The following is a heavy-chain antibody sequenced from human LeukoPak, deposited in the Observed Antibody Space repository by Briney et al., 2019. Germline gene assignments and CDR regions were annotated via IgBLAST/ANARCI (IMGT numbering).Heavy chain of an antibody. J-gene: IGHJ4*02. V-gene: IGHV4-4*07. CDR3: ARDKLQWEPFDY. D-gene: IGHD1-26*01. Sequence: SGTLSLTCTVSGGSISSYYWSWIRQPARKGLEWIGRIYTSGSTNYNPSLKSRVTMSVDTSKNQFSLKLSSVTAADTAVYYCARDKLQWEPFDYWGQGTLVTVSS. CDR1: GGSISSYY. CDR2: IYTSGST.